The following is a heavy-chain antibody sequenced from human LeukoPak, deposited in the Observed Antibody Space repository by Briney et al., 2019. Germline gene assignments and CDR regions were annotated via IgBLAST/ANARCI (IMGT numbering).Heavy chain of an antibody. CDR2: TYYRSKWYT. V-gene: IGHV6-1*01. D-gene: IGHD1-1*01. CDR1: GDSVSSNSAA. CDR3: ARSTGPIDY. Sequence: SRTLSLTCVLSGDSVSSNSAAWNWIRQSPSRGLEWLGRTYYRSKWYTYYAVSVKSRISINRDTSKNQISLQLNSVTPEDTAVYYCARSTGPIDYWGQGTLVTVSS. J-gene: IGHJ4*02.